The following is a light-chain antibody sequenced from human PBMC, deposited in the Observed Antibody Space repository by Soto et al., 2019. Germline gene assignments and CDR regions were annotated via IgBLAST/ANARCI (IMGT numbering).Light chain of an antibody. CDR3: CSYAGSRTFV. CDR2: EVF. V-gene: IGLV2-8*01. J-gene: IGLJ3*02. CDR1: STDVGEYNY. Sequence: QSVLTQPPSASGSPGQSVTISCTGTSTDVGEYNYVSWYQHHPGKAPKLLIYEVFRRPSGVPDRFSGSKSGNTASLTISGLRAEDEAHYHCCSYAGSRTFVFGGGTKLTVL.